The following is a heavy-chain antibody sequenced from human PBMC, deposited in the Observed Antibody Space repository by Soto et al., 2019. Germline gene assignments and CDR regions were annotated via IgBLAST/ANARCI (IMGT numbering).Heavy chain of an antibody. D-gene: IGHD2-21*02. CDR3: ARGRVGTAYFYY. CDR1: GFTFTSNS. J-gene: IGHJ4*02. V-gene: IGHV3-48*02. Sequence: PGGSLRLSCAASGFTFTSNSMNWVRQAPGKGLEWISYITSSSSTIYYADSVKGRFTISRDNAKNSLYLQMNSLRDDDTAVYYCARGRVGTAYFYYWGQGALVTVSS. CDR2: ITSSSSTI.